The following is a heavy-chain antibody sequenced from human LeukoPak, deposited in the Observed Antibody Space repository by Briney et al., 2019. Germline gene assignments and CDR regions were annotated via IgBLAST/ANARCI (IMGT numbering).Heavy chain of an antibody. V-gene: IGHV3-23*01. CDR3: AKDRGVSTITRKVDCFDY. Sequence: GGSLRLSCAASGFTFSSYAMNWVRQAPGRGLEWVSGICGSGGSTYYADSVRGGFTSSRDNSKNTLYQQMNSLRAEDTAVYYCAKDRGVSTITRKVDCFDYWGQGTLVTVSS. J-gene: IGHJ4*02. D-gene: IGHD5/OR15-5a*01. CDR2: ICGSGGST. CDR1: GFTFSSYA.